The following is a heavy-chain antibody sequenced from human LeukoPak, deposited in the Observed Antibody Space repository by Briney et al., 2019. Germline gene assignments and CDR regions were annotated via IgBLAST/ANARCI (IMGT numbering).Heavy chain of an antibody. CDR2: INWNGGST. CDR1: GFTFSSYA. Sequence: GGSLRLSCAASGFTFSSYAMSWVRQAPGKGLEWVSGINWNGGSTGYADSVKGRFTISRDNAKNSLYLQMNSLRAEDTALYYCARDAGQLLSYYYYYMDVWGKGTTVTVSS. J-gene: IGHJ6*03. V-gene: IGHV3-20*04. CDR3: ARDAGQLLSYYYYYMDV. D-gene: IGHD2-2*01.